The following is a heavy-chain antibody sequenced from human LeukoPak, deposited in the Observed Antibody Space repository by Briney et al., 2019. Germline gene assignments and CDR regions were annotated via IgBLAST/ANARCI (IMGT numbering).Heavy chain of an antibody. CDR2: INTSGDT. CDR1: GGSITNYY. Sequence: SETLSLTCTVSGGSITNYYWSWIRQSAGKGLEWIGRINTSGDTSYNPSIRSRVTMSVDTSKNQFSLKLSSVTAADTAVYYCARDKRVAVAGTYIYYYYMDVWGNGTTVTISS. J-gene: IGHJ6*03. V-gene: IGHV4-4*07. D-gene: IGHD6-19*01. CDR3: ARDKRVAVAGTYIYYYYMDV.